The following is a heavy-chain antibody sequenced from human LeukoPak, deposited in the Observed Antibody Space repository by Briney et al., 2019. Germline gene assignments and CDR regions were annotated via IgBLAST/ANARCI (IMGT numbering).Heavy chain of an antibody. Sequence: ASVKVSCKASGYTFTSYGISWVRQAPGQGREWMGWISAYNGNTNYAQKLQGRVTMTTDTSTSTAYMELRSLRSDDTAVYYCARDFPPMGLQQLVPGEFDYWGQGTLVTVSS. D-gene: IGHD6-13*01. CDR1: GYTFTSYG. V-gene: IGHV1-18*01. J-gene: IGHJ4*02. CDR2: ISAYNGNT. CDR3: ARDFPPMGLQQLVPGEFDY.